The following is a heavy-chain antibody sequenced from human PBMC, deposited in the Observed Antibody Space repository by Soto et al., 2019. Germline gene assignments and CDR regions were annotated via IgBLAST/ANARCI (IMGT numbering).Heavy chain of an antibody. V-gene: IGHV3-15*01. CDR1: GFTFSNAW. Sequence: EVQLVESGGGLVKPGGSLRLSCAASGFTFSNAWMSWVRQAPGKGLEWVGRIKSKTDGGTTDYAAPVKGRFTISRDDSKNTLYLQMNSLKTEDTAVYYCTTDDYVWGSYYYFDYWGQGTLVTVSS. CDR2: IKSKTDGGTT. CDR3: TTDDYVWGSYYYFDY. D-gene: IGHD3-16*01. J-gene: IGHJ4*02.